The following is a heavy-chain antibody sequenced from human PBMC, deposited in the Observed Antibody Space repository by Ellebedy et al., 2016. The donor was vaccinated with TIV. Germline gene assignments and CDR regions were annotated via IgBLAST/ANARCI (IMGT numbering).Heavy chain of an antibody. CDR2: IYNTANT. Sequence: SETLSLTXIVSGGSISGVVHYWNWIRQYPGKGLEWIGYIYNTANTDYSPSLKSRVTISLDTSKNQLSLNLTSVTSADTAVYYCARAVRGAFMFDPWGQGALVTVSS. V-gene: IGHV4-31*03. CDR3: ARAVRGAFMFDP. J-gene: IGHJ5*02. CDR1: GGSISGVVHY. D-gene: IGHD3-10*01.